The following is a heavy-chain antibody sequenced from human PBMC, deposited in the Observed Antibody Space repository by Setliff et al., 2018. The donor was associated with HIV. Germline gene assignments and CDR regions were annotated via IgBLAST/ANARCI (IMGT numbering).Heavy chain of an antibody. V-gene: IGHV3-48*03. CDR3: ARVTTGTTAGDY. CDR2: ISRDSDRI. J-gene: IGHJ4*02. CDR1: GFTFSSYE. D-gene: IGHD1-1*01. Sequence: GGSLRLSCAASGFTFSSYEMTWVRQAPGKGLECISYISRDSDRIHYADSVKDRFTVSRDNAKNSLFLQMHSLRAEDTAVYYCARVTTGTTAGDYWGQGTLVTVSS.